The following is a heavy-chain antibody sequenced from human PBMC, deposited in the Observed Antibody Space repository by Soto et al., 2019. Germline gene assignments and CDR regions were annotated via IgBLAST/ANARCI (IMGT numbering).Heavy chain of an antibody. CDR1: GFTFSSYA. D-gene: IGHD3-22*01. Sequence: QVQLVESGGGVVQPGRSLRLSCAASGFTFSSYAMHWVRQAPGKGLEWVAVISYDGSNKYYADSVKGRFTISRDNSKNTLYLQMNSMRAEDTAVYYCARVYRSSGYYYSMFRYYYYGMDVWGQGPTVTVSS. CDR2: ISYDGSNK. V-gene: IGHV3-30-3*01. J-gene: IGHJ6*02. CDR3: ARVYRSSGYYYSMFRYYYYGMDV.